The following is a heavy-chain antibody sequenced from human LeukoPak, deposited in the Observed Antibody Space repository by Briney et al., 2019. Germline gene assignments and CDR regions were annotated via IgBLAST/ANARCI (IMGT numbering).Heavy chain of an antibody. CDR1: GFTFSSYW. J-gene: IGHJ1*01. D-gene: IGHD2/OR15-2a*01. CDR3: AKIGES. CDR2: INSGGSIT. Sequence: PGGSLRLSCAASGFTFSSYWMHWVRQAPGKGLVWVSRINSGGSITTYADFVKGRFTISRDNANNTLYLQMNSLKAEDTAVYYCAKIGESWGQDTLVTVSS. V-gene: IGHV3-74*01.